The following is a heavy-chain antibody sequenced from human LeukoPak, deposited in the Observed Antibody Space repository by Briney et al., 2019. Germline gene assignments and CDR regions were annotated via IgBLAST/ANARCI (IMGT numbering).Heavy chain of an antibody. CDR3: ARDLAADKRALDV. D-gene: IGHD6-25*01. Sequence: PGGSLRLSCVASGFSFSDHHMTWIRQAPGKGLEWLSFIVAGSRFTELADSVRGRFTISRDDARNSLYLQLNNLRADDTAVYYCARDLAADKRALDVWGQGTTVVDSS. CDR2: IVAGSRFT. V-gene: IGHV3-11*05. CDR1: GFSFSDHH. J-gene: IGHJ6*02.